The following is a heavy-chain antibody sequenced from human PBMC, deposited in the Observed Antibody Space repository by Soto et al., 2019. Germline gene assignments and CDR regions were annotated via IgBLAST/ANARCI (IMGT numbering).Heavy chain of an antibody. J-gene: IGHJ4*02. V-gene: IGHV4-59*12. CDR1: GVSISSYY. CDR3: ARGGVDYYDSSGYYFSPYYFDY. Sequence: ASETLSLTCTVSGVSISSYYWSWIRQSPGKGLEWIGYIYYSGSTNYNPSLKSRVTISVDRSKNQFSLKLSSVTAADTAVYYCARGGVDYYDSSGYYFSPYYFDYWGQGTLVTVSS. D-gene: IGHD3-22*01. CDR2: IYYSGST.